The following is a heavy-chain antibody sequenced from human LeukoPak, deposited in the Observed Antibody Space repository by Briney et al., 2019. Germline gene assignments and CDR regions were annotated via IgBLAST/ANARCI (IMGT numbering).Heavy chain of an antibody. CDR1: GGSFSGYY. CDR2: INHSGST. D-gene: IGHD3-3*01. V-gene: IGHV4-34*01. CDR3: ASSEGYDFWSGYYTC. Sequence: SETLSLTCAVYGGSFSGYYWSWIRQPPGKGLEWIGEINHSGSTNYNPSLKSRVTISVDTSKNQFSLKLSSVTAADTAVYYCASSEGYDFWSGYYTCWGQGTLVTVSS. J-gene: IGHJ4*02.